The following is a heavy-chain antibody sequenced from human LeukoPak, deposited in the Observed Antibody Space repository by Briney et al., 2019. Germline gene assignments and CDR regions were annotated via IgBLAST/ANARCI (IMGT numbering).Heavy chain of an antibody. V-gene: IGHV3-48*01. Sequence: PGGSLRLSCAASGFTFSSYSMNWVRQAPGRGLEWASYISSSSSTIYYSDSVKGRFTITRDNAKNSLYLQMNSLRAEDTAVYFCSRNPTAYNWFDPWGKGTTVTVSS. CDR2: ISSSSSTI. J-gene: IGHJ5*01. CDR3: SRNPTAYNWFDP. D-gene: IGHD1-14*01. CDR1: GFTFSSYS.